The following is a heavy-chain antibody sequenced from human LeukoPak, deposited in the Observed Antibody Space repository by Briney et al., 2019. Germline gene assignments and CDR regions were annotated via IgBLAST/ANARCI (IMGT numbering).Heavy chain of an antibody. V-gene: IGHV1-18*01. D-gene: IGHD1-26*01. CDR2: ISAYNGNT. Sequence: ASVKVSCKASGYTFTSYGISWVRQAPGQGLEWMGWISAYNGNTNYAQKLQGRVTMTTDTSTRTAYMALRSLRSDDTAVYYCARDEWEQLALNDYWGQGTLVTVSS. CDR1: GYTFTSYG. J-gene: IGHJ4*02. CDR3: ARDEWEQLALNDY.